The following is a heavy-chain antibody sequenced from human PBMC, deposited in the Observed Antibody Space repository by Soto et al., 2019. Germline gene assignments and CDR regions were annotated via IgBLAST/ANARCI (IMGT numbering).Heavy chain of an antibody. V-gene: IGHV4-59*01. Sequence: QVQLQESGPGLVKPSETLSLTCTVSGGSITGYYWSWIRQSPGKRLEWIGYIFHSGSNNYNPSLKNRVTLSVSTSKNQFSLKMTSVTAADTAVYYCARLSFGDPGTYWGQGTLVTVSS. CDR1: GGSITGYY. CDR2: IFHSGSN. CDR3: ARLSFGDPGTY. J-gene: IGHJ4*02. D-gene: IGHD4-17*01.